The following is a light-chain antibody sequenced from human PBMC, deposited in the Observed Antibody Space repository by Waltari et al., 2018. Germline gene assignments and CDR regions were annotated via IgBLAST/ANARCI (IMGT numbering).Light chain of an antibody. Sequence: SVLTQSPATLSLSPGERATLSCRASQSVRSDLAWSQQNPGQAPRLLIYDASNRATGIPARFSGSGSGTDFTVTISRLEPEDVAVYCCQQRSNWPLTFGGGTKVEI. J-gene: IGKJ4*01. CDR3: QQRSNWPLT. V-gene: IGKV3-11*01. CDR2: DAS. CDR1: QSVRSD.